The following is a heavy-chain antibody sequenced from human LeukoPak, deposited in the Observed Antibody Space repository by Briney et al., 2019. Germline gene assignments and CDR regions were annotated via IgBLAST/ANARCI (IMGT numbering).Heavy chain of an antibody. D-gene: IGHD1-20*01. J-gene: IGHJ4*02. Sequence: GGSLRLSCVASGFTFSKYTMSWVRQAPGKGLEWVSGIYGGGSGSTFYAESVNGRFTISRDNSKNTLYLQMNSLRDEDTAIYYCAKDFTPDGIWDIDYWGRGTLITVSS. CDR3: AKDFTPDGIWDIDY. CDR2: IYGGGSGST. V-gene: IGHV3-23*01. CDR1: GFTFSKYT.